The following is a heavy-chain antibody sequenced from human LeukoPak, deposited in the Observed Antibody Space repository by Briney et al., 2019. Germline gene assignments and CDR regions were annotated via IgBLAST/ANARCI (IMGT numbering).Heavy chain of an antibody. CDR2: IKSKAAAGAT. D-gene: IGHD5-12*01. J-gene: IGHJ4*02. Sequence: GGSLRLSCAASGFTFSNAWMSWVRQAPGKGLEWVGRIKSKAAAGATDYAAPVKGRFTVSRDDSKNMVFLQMNSLKSEDTAVYYCITTRGYSGYDPGYWGQGTLVTVSS. V-gene: IGHV3-15*01. CDR1: GFTFSNAW. CDR3: ITTRGYSGYDPGY.